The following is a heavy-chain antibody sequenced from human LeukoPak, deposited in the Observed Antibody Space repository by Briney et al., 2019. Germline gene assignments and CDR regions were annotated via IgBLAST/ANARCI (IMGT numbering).Heavy chain of an antibody. CDR3: ARGGRPNYVWGSYRYSYYFDY. J-gene: IGHJ4*02. D-gene: IGHD3-16*02. V-gene: IGHV4-34*01. CDR1: GGSFSGYY. Sequence: PSETLSLTCAVYGGSFSGYYWSWIRQPPGKGLEWIGEINHSGSTNYNPSLKSRVTILVDTSKNQFSLKLSSVTAADTAVYYCARGGRPNYVWGSYRYSYYFDYWGQGTLVTVSS. CDR2: INHSGST.